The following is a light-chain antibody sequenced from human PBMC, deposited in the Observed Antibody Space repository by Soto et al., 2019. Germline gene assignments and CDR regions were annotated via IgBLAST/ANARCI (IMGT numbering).Light chain of an antibody. CDR3: QSYDSSLSASV. CDR1: SSNIGAGYD. CDR2: ASS. Sequence: QSVLTQPPSVSGAPGQRVTISCTGSSSNIGAGYDVHWYQQLPGTATKLLIYASSNRPSGVPDRFSGSRSGTSASLAITGLQPEDEADYYCQSYDSSLSASVFGTGTKLTVL. J-gene: IGLJ1*01. V-gene: IGLV1-40*01.